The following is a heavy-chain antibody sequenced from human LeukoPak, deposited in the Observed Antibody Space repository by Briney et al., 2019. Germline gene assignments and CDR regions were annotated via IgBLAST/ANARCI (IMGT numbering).Heavy chain of an antibody. CDR1: GFTVSSNY. Sequence: PGGSLRLSCAASGFTVSSNYMSWVRQAPGKGLEWVSVIYSGGSTYYADSVKGRFTISRDNSKNTLYLQMNSLRAEDTAVYYCARVRHYGAPDAFDIWGQGTMVTVSS. CDR3: ARVRHYGAPDAFDI. J-gene: IGHJ3*02. V-gene: IGHV3-53*01. CDR2: IYSGGST. D-gene: IGHD4-17*01.